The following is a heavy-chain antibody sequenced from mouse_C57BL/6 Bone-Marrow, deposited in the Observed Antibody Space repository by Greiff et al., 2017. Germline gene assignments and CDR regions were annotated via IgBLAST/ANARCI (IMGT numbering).Heavy chain of an antibody. Sequence: QVQLQQPGAELVKPGASVKLSCKASGYTFTSYWMHWVKQRHGRGLEWIGRIAPNSGGTKYNEKFKSKATLTVDKPSSTAYMQLSSLTSEDSAVYYCAGSYYGNYGAMDYWGQGTSVTVSS. CDR1: GYTFTSYW. J-gene: IGHJ4*01. V-gene: IGHV1-72*01. CDR3: AGSYYGNYGAMDY. CDR2: IAPNSGGT. D-gene: IGHD2-10*01.